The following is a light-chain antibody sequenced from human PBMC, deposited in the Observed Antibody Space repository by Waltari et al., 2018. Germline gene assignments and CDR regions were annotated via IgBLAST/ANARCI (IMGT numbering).Light chain of an antibody. CDR2: SAT. CDR3: LQHNSYPHS. J-gene: IGKJ2*03. CDR1: QGISSY. V-gene: IGKV1-17*01. Sequence: DMKMSQSPSSASAGVGDRITSTCRASQGISSYLNWFQQKPGKAPKLLIYSATTLPSGVPSRFSGSGSGTEFALTISSLQPEDFAAYYCLQHNSYPHSFGQGTKVEIK.